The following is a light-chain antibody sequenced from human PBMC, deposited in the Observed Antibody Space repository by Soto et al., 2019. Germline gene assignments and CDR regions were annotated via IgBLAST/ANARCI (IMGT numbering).Light chain of an antibody. J-gene: IGKJ5*01. Sequence: EMVMTQSPATLSVSPGERATLSCRASQSVSSNLAWYQQKPGQAPRLLVYGASTKATDMPGRFSGRGSGTEFTLTINNLQSEDFAVYYCQQYSKWPITFGQGTRLEI. V-gene: IGKV3-15*01. CDR1: QSVSSN. CDR2: GAS. CDR3: QQYSKWPIT.